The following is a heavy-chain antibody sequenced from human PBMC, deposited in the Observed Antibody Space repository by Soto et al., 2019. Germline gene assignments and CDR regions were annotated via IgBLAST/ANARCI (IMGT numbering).Heavy chain of an antibody. CDR1: GGSIRNGNYY. CDR3: AKNETTRPWFDP. Sequence: QVQLQESGPGLVKASQTLSLTCTVSGGSIRNGNYYWSWIRQLPGKGLEWNGNIYYIGTTSYNPSLKSRFIISIDTSKNQFSLELTTVLAADTAVYYCAKNETTRPWFDPWGQGTLVTVSS. D-gene: IGHD1-1*01. V-gene: IGHV4-31*03. CDR2: IYYIGTT. J-gene: IGHJ5*02.